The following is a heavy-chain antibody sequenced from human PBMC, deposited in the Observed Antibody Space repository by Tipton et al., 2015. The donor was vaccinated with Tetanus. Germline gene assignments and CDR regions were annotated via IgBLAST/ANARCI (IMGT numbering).Heavy chain of an antibody. V-gene: IGHV3-33*01. CDR3: ARELDSGSYGGYFDD. J-gene: IGHJ4*02. D-gene: IGHD1-26*01. Sequence: SLRLSCAASGFTFSSYGMHWVRQAPGKGLEWVAVIWYDGSNKYYADSVKGRFTISRDNSKNTLYLQMNSLRAEDTAVYYCARELDSGSYGGYFDDWGQGALVTVSS. CDR2: IWYDGSNK. CDR1: GFTFSSYG.